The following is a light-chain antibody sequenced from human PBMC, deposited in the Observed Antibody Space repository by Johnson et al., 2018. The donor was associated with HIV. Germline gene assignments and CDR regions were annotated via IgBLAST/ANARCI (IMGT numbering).Light chain of an antibody. CDR2: ENK. Sequence: VLTQPPSVSAAPGQRVTISCSGNNSNIGYNSVSWYQQVPGTAPKLLIYENKKRPSGIADRFSASKSGTSATLDITGLQTGDEADYYCGAWDSGLTAHFVFGSGTTITVL. J-gene: IGLJ1*01. CDR3: GAWDSGLTAHFV. CDR1: NSNIGYNS. V-gene: IGLV1-51*02.